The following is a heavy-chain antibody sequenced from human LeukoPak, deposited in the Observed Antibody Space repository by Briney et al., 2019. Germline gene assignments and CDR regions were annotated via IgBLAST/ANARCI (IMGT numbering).Heavy chain of an antibody. CDR2: INPSGGST. CDR3: ARDLTTVVTPGAGWFDP. D-gene: IGHD4-23*01. J-gene: IGHJ5*02. Sequence: GASVKGSCKASGYTFTSYYMHWVRQAPGQGLEWMGIINPSGGSTSYAQKFQGRVTMTRVTSTSAVYMELSSLRSEDTAVYYCARDLTTVVTPGAGWFDPWGQGTLVTVSS. V-gene: IGHV1-46*01. CDR1: GYTFTSYY.